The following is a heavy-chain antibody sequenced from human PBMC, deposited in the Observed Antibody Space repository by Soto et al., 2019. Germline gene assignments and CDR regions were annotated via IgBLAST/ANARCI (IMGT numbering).Heavy chain of an antibody. CDR2: IWNDGSDK. D-gene: IGHD3-22*01. V-gene: IGHV3-33*01. Sequence: GGSLRLSCAASGFTFSVYGMHWVRQAPGKGLEWVAVIWNDGSDKYYVDSVKGRFTISRDNSKNTLYLQMNSLRAEDTAVYYCARVFTYYYDSSGYFQRRGAFDIWGHGTMVTVSS. CDR3: ARVFTYYYDSSGYFQRRGAFDI. CDR1: GFTFSVYG. J-gene: IGHJ3*02.